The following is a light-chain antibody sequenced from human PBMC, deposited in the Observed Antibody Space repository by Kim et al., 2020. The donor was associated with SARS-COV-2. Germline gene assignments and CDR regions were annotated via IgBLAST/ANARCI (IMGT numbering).Light chain of an antibody. Sequence: DIQMTQSPSSLSASVGDRVTITCRASQDISTDLDWFQQKPGKAPKSLIYAASNLQSGVPSKFSGSGSGTDFSLTITSLQPEDFATYYCRQYKSYPITFGQGTRLEIK. CDR2: AAS. CDR3: RQYKSYPIT. CDR1: QDISTD. J-gene: IGKJ5*01. V-gene: IGKV1-16*02.